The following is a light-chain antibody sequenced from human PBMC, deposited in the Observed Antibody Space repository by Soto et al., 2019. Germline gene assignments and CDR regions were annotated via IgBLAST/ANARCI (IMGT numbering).Light chain of an antibody. CDR2: GNS. Sequence: QLVLTQPPSVSGAPGQRVTISCTGSSSNIGAGYDVHWYQQLPGAAPKLLIYGNSNRPEGVTDRFSGSTSGTSASLAITGVQAEDEADYYCQSYDTSLTGVLFGGGTKVTVL. J-gene: IGLJ2*01. CDR1: SSNIGAGYD. CDR3: QSYDTSLTGVL. V-gene: IGLV1-40*01.